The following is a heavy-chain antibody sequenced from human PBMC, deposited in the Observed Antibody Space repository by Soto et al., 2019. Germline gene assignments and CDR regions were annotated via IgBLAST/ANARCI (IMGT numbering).Heavy chain of an antibody. Sequence: GVSLRLSCAASGFTFSSYWMHWVRQAPGKGLVWVSRINSDGSSTSYADSVKGRFTISRDNAKNTLYLQMNSLRAEDTAVYYCARDLGYYDFWSGLANYYYYYGMDVWGQGTTVTVSS. V-gene: IGHV3-74*01. CDR3: ARDLGYYDFWSGLANYYYYYGMDV. CDR2: INSDGSST. CDR1: GFTFSSYW. D-gene: IGHD3-3*01. J-gene: IGHJ6*02.